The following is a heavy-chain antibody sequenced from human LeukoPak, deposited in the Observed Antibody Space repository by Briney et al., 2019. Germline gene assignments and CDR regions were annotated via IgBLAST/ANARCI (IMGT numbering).Heavy chain of an antibody. CDR1: GFSFSNYA. CDR3: AKAVVVVPTATPFDY. Sequence: GGSLRLSCAASGFSFSNYAMSWVRQAPGKGLEWVSAISGRGANTYYADSVKGRFTISRDNSKNTLYMQMNSLRAEDTAVYYCAKAVVVVPTATPFDYWGQGTLVTVSS. CDR2: ISGRGANT. V-gene: IGHV3-23*01. J-gene: IGHJ4*02. D-gene: IGHD2-2*01.